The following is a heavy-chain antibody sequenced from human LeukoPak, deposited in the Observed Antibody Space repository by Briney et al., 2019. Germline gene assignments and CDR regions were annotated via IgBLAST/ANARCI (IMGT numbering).Heavy chain of an antibody. CDR3: ARGPPRTMVRGVIGSYFDY. V-gene: IGHV1-69*01. Sequence: ASVKVSCKASGGTFSSYAISWVRQAPGQGLEGMGGIIPIFGTANYAQKFQGRVTITADESTSTACMELSSLRSEDTAVYYCARGPPRTMVRGVIGSYFDYWGQGTLVTVSS. CDR1: GGTFSSYA. J-gene: IGHJ4*02. D-gene: IGHD3-10*01. CDR2: IIPIFGTA.